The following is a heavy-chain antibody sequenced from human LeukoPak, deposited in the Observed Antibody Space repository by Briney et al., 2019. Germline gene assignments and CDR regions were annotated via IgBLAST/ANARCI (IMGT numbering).Heavy chain of an antibody. CDR2: INSDGSWT. J-gene: IGHJ4*02. CDR3: VSFYETY. V-gene: IGHV3-74*01. Sequence: GGSLRLSCAASGNFWMHWVRQVPGKGLVWVSHINSDGSWTSYADSVKGRFTISKDNAKNTVYLQMNSLRAEDTAVYYCVSFYETYWGRGTLVTVSS. CDR1: GNFW. D-gene: IGHD2/OR15-2a*01.